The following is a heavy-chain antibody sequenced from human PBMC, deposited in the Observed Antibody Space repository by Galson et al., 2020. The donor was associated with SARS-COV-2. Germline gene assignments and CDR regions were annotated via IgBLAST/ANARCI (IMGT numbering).Heavy chain of an antibody. Sequence: SETLSLTCTVSGGSISSSSYYWGWIRQPPGQGLEWIGSIYYSGSTYYNPSLKSRVTISVDTSKNQFSLKLSSVTAADTAVYYCAGGSYYEYWGQGTLVTVSS. CDR3: AGGSYYEY. CDR2: IYYSGST. V-gene: IGHV4-39*01. CDR1: GGSISSSSYY. D-gene: IGHD1-26*01. J-gene: IGHJ4*02.